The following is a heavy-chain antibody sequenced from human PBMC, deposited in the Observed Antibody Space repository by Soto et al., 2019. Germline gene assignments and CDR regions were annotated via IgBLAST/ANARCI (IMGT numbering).Heavy chain of an antibody. CDR3: AREAYGYYTPRGVFDM. CDR2: IYYSGST. J-gene: IGHJ3*02. V-gene: IGHV4-31*03. Sequence: QMRLQESGPGLVRPSETLSLTCTVSGGSINGAYYWGWVRQHPGKGLEWIGFIYYSGSTYQNLSLKSRLTMSIDTSKNQFSLRLTSVTVADTAVYYCAREAYGYYTPRGVFDMWGQGTTVTVSA. D-gene: IGHD3-3*01. CDR1: GGSINGAYY.